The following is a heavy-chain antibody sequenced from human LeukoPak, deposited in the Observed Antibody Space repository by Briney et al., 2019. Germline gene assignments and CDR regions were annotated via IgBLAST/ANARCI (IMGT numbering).Heavy chain of an antibody. CDR2: ISAYNGNT. CDR3: ARDQERYSSGWSFDY. V-gene: IGHV1-18*01. D-gene: IGHD6-19*01. J-gene: IGHJ4*02. Sequence: ASAKVSCKASGYTFTTYGFTWVRQAPGQGLEWMGWISAYNGNTNYAQKFQGRVTMTTDTSTSTAYMELRSLRSDDTAVYYCARDQERYSSGWSFDYWGQGTLVAVSS. CDR1: GYTFTTYG.